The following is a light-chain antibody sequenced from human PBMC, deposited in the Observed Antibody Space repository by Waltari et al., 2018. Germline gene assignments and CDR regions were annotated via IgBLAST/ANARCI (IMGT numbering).Light chain of an antibody. Sequence: QSVLTQPPSVSGAPGQRVTIPCTGSSSNIGAGYDVNWYQQLPGTAPKLLIYGNSNRPSGVPDRFSGSKSGTSASLAITGLQAEDEADYYCQSYDSSLSGRGVFGGGTKLTVL. J-gene: IGLJ2*01. CDR1: SSNIGAGYD. V-gene: IGLV1-40*01. CDR2: GNS. CDR3: QSYDSSLSGRGV.